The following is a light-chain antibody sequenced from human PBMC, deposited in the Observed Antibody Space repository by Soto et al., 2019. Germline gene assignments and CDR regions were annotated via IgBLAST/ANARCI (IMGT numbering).Light chain of an antibody. J-gene: IGLJ1*01. Sequence: QSALTQPASVSGSPGQSITISCTGTSSDVGGYNYVSWYQQHPGKAPKLMIYDVSNRHSGVSNRFSGSKSDNTASLTISGLQAEDEADYYCSSYTSSSTLYVFGTGTKVTVL. CDR1: SSDVGGYNY. CDR3: SSYTSSSTLYV. CDR2: DVS. V-gene: IGLV2-14*01.